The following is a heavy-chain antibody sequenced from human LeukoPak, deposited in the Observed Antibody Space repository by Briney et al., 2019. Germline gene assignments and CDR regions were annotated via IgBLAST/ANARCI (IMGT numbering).Heavy chain of an antibody. J-gene: IGHJ5*02. Sequence: SETLSLTCTVSGGSISSGDYYWSWIRQPPGKGLEWIGYIYYSGSTYYNPSLKSRVTISVDTSKNQFSLKLSSVTAADTAVYYCARVVVVPAVMDWFDPWGQGTLVTVSS. CDR3: ARVVVVPAVMDWFDP. D-gene: IGHD2-2*01. CDR1: GGSISSGDYY. CDR2: IYYSGST. V-gene: IGHV4-30-4*08.